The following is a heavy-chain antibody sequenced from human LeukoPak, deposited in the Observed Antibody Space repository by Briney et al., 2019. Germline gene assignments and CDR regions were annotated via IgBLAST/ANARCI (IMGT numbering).Heavy chain of an antibody. CDR1: GFTFSSYA. D-gene: IGHD3-22*01. V-gene: IGHV3-23*01. Sequence: GGSLRLSCAASGFTFSSYAMSWVRRAPGKGLEWVSAISGSGGSTYYADSVKGRFTISRDNSKNTLYLQMNSLRAEDTAVYYCAKQQGYYYDSSGYAEFDYWGQGTLVTVSS. J-gene: IGHJ4*02. CDR3: AKQQGYYYDSSGYAEFDY. CDR2: ISGSGGST.